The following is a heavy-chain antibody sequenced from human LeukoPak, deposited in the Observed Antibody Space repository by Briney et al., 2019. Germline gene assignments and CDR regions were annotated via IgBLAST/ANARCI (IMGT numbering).Heavy chain of an antibody. CDR3: TRETNGGALGY. J-gene: IGHJ4*02. Sequence: VASVTVSCKASGYTFTAYYMHWVGQAPGQGLEWMGWIYPRSGGSKYAQKFQGRVTMTGDTSISTAYMEVIGLGSDDTAVYYCTRETNGGALGYWGQGTLVTVSS. CDR2: IYPRSGGS. D-gene: IGHD4-23*01. V-gene: IGHV1-2*02. CDR1: GYTFTAYY.